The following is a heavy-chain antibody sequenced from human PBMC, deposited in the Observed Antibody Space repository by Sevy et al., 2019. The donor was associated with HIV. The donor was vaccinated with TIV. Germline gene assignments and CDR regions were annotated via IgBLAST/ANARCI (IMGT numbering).Heavy chain of an antibody. J-gene: IGHJ6*02. CDR2: INPNNGGT. CDR1: RYTFTDYY. V-gene: IGHV1-2*02. Sequence: ASVKVSCKAARYTFTDYYVHWVRQGPGQGLEWMGWINPNNGGTKYAQGFQGRVTMTRDTSINTAYMELGSLTSDDTAVYYCARLTTMPTSDDYGMDVWGQGTTVTVSS. CDR3: ARLTTMPTSDDYGMDV. D-gene: IGHD4-17*01.